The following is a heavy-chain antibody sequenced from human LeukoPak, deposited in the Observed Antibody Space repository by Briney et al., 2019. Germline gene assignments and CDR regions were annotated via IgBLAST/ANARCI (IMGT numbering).Heavy chain of an antibody. CDR3: ARDFLYCSSTSCPQATFDY. V-gene: IGHV1-2*02. Sequence: GASVKVSCKASGYTFTGYYMHWVRQAPGQGLEWMGWINPNSGGTNYAQKFQGRVTMTRDTSISTAYMELSRLRSDDTAVYYCARDFLYCSSTSCPQATFDYWGQGTLVTVSS. D-gene: IGHD2-2*01. CDR2: INPNSGGT. CDR1: GYTFTGYY. J-gene: IGHJ4*02.